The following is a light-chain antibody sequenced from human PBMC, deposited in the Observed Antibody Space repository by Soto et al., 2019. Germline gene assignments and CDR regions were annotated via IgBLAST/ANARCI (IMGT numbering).Light chain of an antibody. V-gene: IGKV3-11*01. CDR3: QQRSNWPPLT. CDR1: QSVSSY. CDR2: DAS. Sequence: ESVLTQSPATLSLSPGERATFSCRASQSVSSYLAWYQQKPGQAPRLLIYDASNRATGIPARFSGSGSGTDFTLTISSLEPEDFAVYYCQQRSNWPPLTFGGGTKVEIK. J-gene: IGKJ4*01.